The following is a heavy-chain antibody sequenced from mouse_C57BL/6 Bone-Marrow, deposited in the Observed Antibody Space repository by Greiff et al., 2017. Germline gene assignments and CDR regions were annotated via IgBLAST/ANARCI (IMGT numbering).Heavy chain of an antibody. CDR1: GYTFTSYW. CDR3: TNRYDYDVPWFAY. V-gene: IGHV1-5*01. J-gene: IGHJ3*01. CDR2: IYPGNSDT. Sequence: EVQLQESGTVLARPGASVKMSCKTSGYTFTSYWMHWVKQRPGQGLEWIGAIYPGNSDTSYNQKFKGKAKLTAVTSASTAYMELSSLTNEDSAVYYGTNRYDYDVPWFAYWGQGTLVTVSA. D-gene: IGHD2-4*01.